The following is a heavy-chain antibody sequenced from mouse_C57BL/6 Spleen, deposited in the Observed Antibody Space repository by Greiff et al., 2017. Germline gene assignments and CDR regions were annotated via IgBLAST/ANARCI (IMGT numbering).Heavy chain of an antibody. J-gene: IGHJ3*01. V-gene: IGHV1-81*01. Sequence: QVQLKQSGAELARPGASVKLSCKASGYTFTSYGISWVKQRTGQGLEWIGEIYPRSGNTYYNEKFKGKATLTADKSSSTAYMELRSLTSEDSAVYVCAREGDSSGYPFAYWGQGTLVTVSA. D-gene: IGHD3-2*02. CDR1: GYTFTSYG. CDR2: IYPRSGNT. CDR3: AREGDSSGYPFAY.